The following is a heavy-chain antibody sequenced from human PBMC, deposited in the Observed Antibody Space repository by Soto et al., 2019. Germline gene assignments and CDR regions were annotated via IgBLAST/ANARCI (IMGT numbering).Heavy chain of an antibody. CDR1: GGSISSYY. Sequence: SETLSLTCTVSGGSISSYYWSWIRQPPGKGLEWIGYIYYSGSTYYNPSLKSRVTISVDTSKNQFSLKLSSVTAADTAVYYCASIPDSSGYSSDAFDIWGQGTMVTVSS. CDR3: ASIPDSSGYSSDAFDI. V-gene: IGHV4-30-4*01. CDR2: IYYSGST. D-gene: IGHD3-22*01. J-gene: IGHJ3*02.